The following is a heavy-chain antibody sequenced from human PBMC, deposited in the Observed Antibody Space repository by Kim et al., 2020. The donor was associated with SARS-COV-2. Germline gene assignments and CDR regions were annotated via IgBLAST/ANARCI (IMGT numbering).Heavy chain of an antibody. D-gene: IGHD3-3*01. V-gene: IGHV1-46*01. J-gene: IGHJ4*02. CDR3: ARAYYYDFWSGPQYTFDY. Sequence: QGRVTMTRDTSTSTVYMELSSLRSEDTAVYYCARAYYYDFWSGPQYTFDYWGQGTLVTVSS.